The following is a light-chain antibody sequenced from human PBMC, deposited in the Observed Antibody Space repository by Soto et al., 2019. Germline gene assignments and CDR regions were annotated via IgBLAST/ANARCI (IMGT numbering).Light chain of an antibody. CDR1: QSISSY. J-gene: IGKJ1*01. V-gene: IGKV1-39*01. CDR3: QQSYNTPWT. CDR2: AAS. Sequence: DIQMTQSPSSLSASVVDRVIITFRASQSISSYLNWYQQKPGKAPKLLIYAASSLQSAVPSRFSGSGSGTEFTLTISSLQPEDFATYHCQQSYNTPWTFGQGTKVDIK.